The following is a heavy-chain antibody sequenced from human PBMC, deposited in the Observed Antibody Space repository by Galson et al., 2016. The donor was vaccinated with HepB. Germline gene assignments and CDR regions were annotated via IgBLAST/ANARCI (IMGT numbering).Heavy chain of an antibody. Sequence: SLRLSCAVSGFTFSNYGMNWLRQPPGQGLEWVALIWYDGSDKYYADSVAGRFTISRDNARGALYLQMNSLRVEETAIYYRARDLKSVGPQTEYYYQQWGPGTLVTVSS. CDR3: ARDLKSVGPQTEYYYQQ. CDR2: IWYDGSDK. D-gene: IGHD1-1*01. V-gene: IGHV3-33*01. CDR1: GFTFSNYG. J-gene: IGHJ1*01.